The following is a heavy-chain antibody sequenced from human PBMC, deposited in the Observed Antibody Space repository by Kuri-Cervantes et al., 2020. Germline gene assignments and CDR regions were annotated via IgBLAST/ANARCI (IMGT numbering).Heavy chain of an antibody. CDR3: ARDGIYSGYDFDASDI. CDR1: GFTFSTYG. J-gene: IGHJ3*02. D-gene: IGHD5-12*01. CDR2: ISGSGGST. Sequence: GESLKISCAASGFTFSTYGMSWVRQAPGKGLEWVSAISGSGGSTYYADSVKGRFTISRDNAKNSLYLQMNSLRAEDTAVHYCARDGIYSGYDFDASDIWGQGTMVTVSS. V-gene: IGHV3-23*01.